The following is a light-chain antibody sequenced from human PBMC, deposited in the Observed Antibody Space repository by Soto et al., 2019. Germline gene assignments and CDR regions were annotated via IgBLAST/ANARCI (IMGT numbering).Light chain of an antibody. Sequence: QSVLTQPPSASATPGQRITISCFGSSSNIGSNYGYWYQQLPGTAPKLLISRDDERPSGVPDRFSGSKSGTSASLAITGLQAEDEADYYCQAYDYSLTASVFGGGTKLTVL. CDR3: QAYDYSLTASV. J-gene: IGLJ3*02. CDR1: SSNIGSNY. V-gene: IGLV1-47*01. CDR2: RDD.